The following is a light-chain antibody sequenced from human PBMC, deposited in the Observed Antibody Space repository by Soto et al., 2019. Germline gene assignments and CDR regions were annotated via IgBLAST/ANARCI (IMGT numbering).Light chain of an antibody. CDR2: DAS. J-gene: IGKJ3*01. CDR3: QQYDNLPFT. V-gene: IGKV1-33*01. Sequence: DLQMTQSPSSLSASVGDRVTITCQASQGISNYLNWYQQKPGKSPKLLIYDASNLETGVPSRFSGSGSGTHFTFTISSLQPEDIATYYCQQYDNLPFTFGPGTKVELK. CDR1: QGISNY.